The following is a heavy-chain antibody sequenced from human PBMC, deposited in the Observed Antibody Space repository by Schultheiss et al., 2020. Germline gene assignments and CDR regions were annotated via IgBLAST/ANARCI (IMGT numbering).Heavy chain of an antibody. CDR2: IYYSGST. Sequence: SETLSLTCTVSGGSISSYYWSWIRQPPGKGLEWIGYIYYSGSTNYNPSLKSRVTISVDTSKNQFSLKLSSVTAADTAVYYCARRGDGYTFDYWGQGTLVTVSS. V-gene: IGHV4-59*08. CDR3: ARRGDGYTFDY. CDR1: GGSISSYY. J-gene: IGHJ4*02. D-gene: IGHD5-24*01.